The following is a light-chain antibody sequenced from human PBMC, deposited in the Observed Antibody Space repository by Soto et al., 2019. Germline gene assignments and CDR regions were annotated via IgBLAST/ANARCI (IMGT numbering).Light chain of an antibody. J-gene: IGLJ1*01. V-gene: IGLV2-8*01. Sequence: QCVLSHPPSASGSPGHSVTISCTGTSSDVGGYNYVSWYQQHPGKAPKVIIYEVSKRPSGVPDRFSGSKSGSTASLTVSGLQAEDEADYYCSSYAVTTIFVFGTGTKVTAL. CDR2: EVS. CDR1: SSDVGGYNY. CDR3: SSYAVTTIFV.